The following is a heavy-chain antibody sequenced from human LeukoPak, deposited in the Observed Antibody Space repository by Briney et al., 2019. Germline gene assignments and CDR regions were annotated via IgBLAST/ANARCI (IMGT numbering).Heavy chain of an antibody. D-gene: IGHD3-3*01. Sequence: GGSLRLSCAVSGFTFSSYVMSWVRQAPGKGLEWVSAISGSGGSTYYADSVKGRFTISRDNSKNTLYLQMNSLRAEDTAVYYCAKVAGVVIVNDAFDIWGQGTMVTVSS. CDR3: AKVAGVVIVNDAFDI. V-gene: IGHV3-23*01. CDR1: GFTFSSYV. CDR2: ISGSGGST. J-gene: IGHJ3*02.